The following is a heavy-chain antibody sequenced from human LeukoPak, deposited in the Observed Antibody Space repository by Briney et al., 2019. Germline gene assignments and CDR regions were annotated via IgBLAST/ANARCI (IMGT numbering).Heavy chain of an antibody. CDR1: GGSINTYY. J-gene: IGHJ4*02. CDR2: IYYSGST. D-gene: IGHD3-16*01. CDR3: ARGVTFGALYFDY. V-gene: IGHV4-59*08. Sequence: SETLSLTCTVSGGSINTYYWSWIRQPPGKGLEWIGYIYYSGSTNYNPSLKSRVTISVDTSKNQFSLKLSSVTAADTAVYYCARGVTFGALYFDYWGQGTLVTVSS.